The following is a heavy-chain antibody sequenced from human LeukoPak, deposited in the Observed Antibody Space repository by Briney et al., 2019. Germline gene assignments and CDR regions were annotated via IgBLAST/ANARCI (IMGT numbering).Heavy chain of an antibody. D-gene: IGHD6-19*01. CDR2: IWYDASNK. J-gene: IGHJ3*02. CDR1: GFTFSSFG. CDR3: ARDTSGWSHDAFDI. Sequence: GGSLRLSCAASGFTFSSFGVHWVRQAPGKGLEWVAVIWYDASNKYYADSVKGRFTISRDNSKNTLYLQMNSLRAEDTAVYYCARDTSGWSHDAFDIWGQGTMVTVSS. V-gene: IGHV3-33*01.